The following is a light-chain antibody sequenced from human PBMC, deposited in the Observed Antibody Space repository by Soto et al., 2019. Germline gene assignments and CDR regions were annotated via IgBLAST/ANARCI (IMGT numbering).Light chain of an antibody. CDR2: GAS. V-gene: IGKV3-20*01. J-gene: IGKJ2*01. Sequence: EIVLTQSPASLSLSPGERATLSCRASQSVSSSYLAWYQHKPGQAPRLLIYGASSRATGIPDGFSGSGSGTDFTLTISRLEPEDFAVYYCQQYGSSQYTFGQGTKLEIK. CDR1: QSVSSSY. CDR3: QQYGSSQYT.